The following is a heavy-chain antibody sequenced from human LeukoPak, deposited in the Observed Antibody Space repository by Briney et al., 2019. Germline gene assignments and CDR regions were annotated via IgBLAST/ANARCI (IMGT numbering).Heavy chain of an antibody. CDR1: GFTFSVYS. D-gene: IGHD4-17*01. Sequence: GGSLRLSCAASGFTFSVYSMNWFRQAPGRGLEWVSYISSTSTTIYYKDSVKGRFTISRDNAKNSLYLHMTSLRVEDTAVYYCVRNDGDDAFDIWGQRTMVTVSS. J-gene: IGHJ3*02. V-gene: IGHV3-48*01. CDR2: ISSTSTTI. CDR3: VRNDGDDAFDI.